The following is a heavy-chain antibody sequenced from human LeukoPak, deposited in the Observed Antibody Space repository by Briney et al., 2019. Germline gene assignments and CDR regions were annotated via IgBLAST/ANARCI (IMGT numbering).Heavy chain of an antibody. CDR2: ISSSSSYI. V-gene: IGHV3-21*01. CDR1: GFTFSSNS. J-gene: IGHJ6*02. Sequence: PGGSLRLSCAASGFTFSSNSMNWVRQAPGKGLEWVSSISSSSSYIYYAGSVKGRFTISRDNAKNSLYLQMNSLRAEDTAVYYCARWLGGHHSGSLWGGEGYYYYGMDVWGQGTTVTVSS. CDR3: ARWLGGHHSGSLWGGEGYYYYGMDV. D-gene: IGHD1-26*01.